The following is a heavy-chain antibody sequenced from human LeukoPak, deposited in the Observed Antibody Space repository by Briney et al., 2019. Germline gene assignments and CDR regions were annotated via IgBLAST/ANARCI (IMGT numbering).Heavy chain of an antibody. J-gene: IGHJ6*03. CDR3: ARDSTAGPYYYYYMDV. CDR1: GFTFSSYA. Sequence: PGGSLRLSCAASGFTFSSYAMHWVRQAPGKGLEWVAVISYDGSNKYHADSVKGRFTISRDNSKNTLYLQMNSLRAEDTAVYYCARDSTAGPYYYYYMDVWGKGTTVTVSS. D-gene: IGHD6-19*01. CDR2: ISYDGSNK. V-gene: IGHV3-30*04.